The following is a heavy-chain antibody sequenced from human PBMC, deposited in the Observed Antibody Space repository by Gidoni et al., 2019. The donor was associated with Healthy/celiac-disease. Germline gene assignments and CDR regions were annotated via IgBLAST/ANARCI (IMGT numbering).Heavy chain of an antibody. CDR3: ASWGDYRPFDY. CDR2: LNPNSGNT. V-gene: IGHV1-8*01. CDR1: GYTFISYD. D-gene: IGHD4-17*01. Sequence: QVQPVQSGAEAKKPGASVKVSCKASGYTFISYDINWVRQATGQGLEWMGWLNPNSGNTGYAQKFQGRVTMTRNTSISTAYMELSSLGSEDTAVYYCASWGDYRPFDYWGQGALVTVSS. J-gene: IGHJ4*02.